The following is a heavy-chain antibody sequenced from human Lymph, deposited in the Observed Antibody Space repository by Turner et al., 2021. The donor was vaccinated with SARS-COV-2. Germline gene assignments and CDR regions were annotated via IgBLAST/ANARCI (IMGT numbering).Heavy chain of an antibody. CDR2: IYYSGSI. Sequence: QVQLQESAPGLVKPSETLSLPCTVPGGSLSGFYWSWIRQPPGKGLEWIGYIYYSGSIKYNPSLKSRVTISVDTSKNQFSLKLSSVTAADTAVYYCARDRTSYGDYWAGYYYGMDVWGQGTTVTVSS. V-gene: IGHV4-59*01. CDR3: ARDRTSYGDYWAGYYYGMDV. D-gene: IGHD4-17*01. CDR1: GGSLSGFY. J-gene: IGHJ6*02.